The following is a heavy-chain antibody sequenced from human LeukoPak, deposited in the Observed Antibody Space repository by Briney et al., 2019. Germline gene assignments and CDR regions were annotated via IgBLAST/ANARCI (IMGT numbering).Heavy chain of an antibody. V-gene: IGHV1-46*01. CDR2: INPSGGST. Sequence: GASVKVSCKASGYTFTSYYMHWVRQAPGQGLEWMGIINPSGGSTSYAQKFQGRVTMNRDTSTSTVYMELSSLRSEDTAVYYCARKEPYYYDSSGYYAGYFDYWGQGTLVTVSS. CDR3: ARKEPYYYDSSGYYAGYFDY. D-gene: IGHD3-22*01. CDR1: GYTFTSYY. J-gene: IGHJ4*02.